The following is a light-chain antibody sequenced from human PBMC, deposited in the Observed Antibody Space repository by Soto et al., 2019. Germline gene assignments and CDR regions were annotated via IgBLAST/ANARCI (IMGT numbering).Light chain of an antibody. Sequence: EIVLTQSPGTLSLSPGERATLSCRASQSVSSSYLAWYQQKPAQAPRLLIYGASSRATGIPDRFSGSGSGTGFTLTIIRLEPEDFAVYYCQQYGSSPALTFGGGPKVEIK. CDR3: QQYGSSPALT. CDR2: GAS. J-gene: IGKJ4*01. CDR1: QSVSSSY. V-gene: IGKV3-20*01.